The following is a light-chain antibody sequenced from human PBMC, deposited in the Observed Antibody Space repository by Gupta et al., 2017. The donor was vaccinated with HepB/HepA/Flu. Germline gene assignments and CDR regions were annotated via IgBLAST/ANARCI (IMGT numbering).Light chain of an antibody. CDR3: SSYTSSSTPV. CDR1: SSDVGGYNY. J-gene: IGLJ1*01. CDR2: DVS. Sequence: QSALTQLGYVSVSAGQWIPIRCTGTSSDVGGYNYVSWYQQHPGKAPNLMIYDVSKRPSGVSNRFSGSKSGNTASLTSSGLQAEDEAYYYCSSYTSSSTPVFGTGTKVTVL. V-gene: IGLV2-14*01.